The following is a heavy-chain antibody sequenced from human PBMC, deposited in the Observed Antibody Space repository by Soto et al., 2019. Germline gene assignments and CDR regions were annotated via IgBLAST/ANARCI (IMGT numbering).Heavy chain of an antibody. Sequence: GGSLRLSCAASGFTFSSYGMHWVRQAPGKGLEWVAVISYDGSNKYYADSVKGRFTISRDNSKNTLYLQMNSLRAEDTAVYYCAKDGSALLLWFGENRYFDYWGQGTLVTVSS. CDR2: ISYDGSNK. V-gene: IGHV3-30*18. CDR1: GFTFSSYG. CDR3: AKDGSALLLWFGENRYFDY. J-gene: IGHJ4*02. D-gene: IGHD3-10*01.